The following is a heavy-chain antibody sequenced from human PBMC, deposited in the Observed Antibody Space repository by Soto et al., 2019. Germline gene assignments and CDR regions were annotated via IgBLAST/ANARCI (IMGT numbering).Heavy chain of an antibody. CDR3: ARDRIGYDSSGSGHDY. D-gene: IGHD3-22*01. CDR1: GYTFTSYG. Sequence: QVQLVQSGAEVKKPGASVKVSCKASGYTFTSYGISWVRQAPGQGLEWMGWISAYNGNTNYAQKLQGRVTMTTDTATRTAYMELRSLRSDDTAVYYCARDRIGYDSSGSGHDYWGQGTLVTVSS. V-gene: IGHV1-18*01. CDR2: ISAYNGNT. J-gene: IGHJ4*02.